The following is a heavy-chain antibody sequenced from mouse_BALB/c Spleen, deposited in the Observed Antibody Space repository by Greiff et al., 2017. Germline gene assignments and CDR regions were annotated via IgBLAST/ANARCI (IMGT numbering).Heavy chain of an antibody. CDR2: IWSGGST. V-gene: IGHV2-2*02. D-gene: IGHD2-14*01. CDR3: ARGDRYDYAMDY. CDR1: GFSLTSYG. Sequence: QVQLKESGPGLVQPSQTLSITCTVSGFSLTSYGVHWVRQSPGKGLEWLGVIWSGGSTDYNAAFISRLSISKDNSKSQVFFKMNSLQANDTAIYYCARGDRYDYAMDYWGQGTSVTVSS. J-gene: IGHJ4*01.